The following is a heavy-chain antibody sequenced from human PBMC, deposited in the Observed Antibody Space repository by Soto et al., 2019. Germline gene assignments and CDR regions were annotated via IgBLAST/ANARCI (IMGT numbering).Heavy chain of an antibody. CDR1: GFTFYTYE. J-gene: IGHJ3*01. Sequence: LRLSCAASGFTFYTYEMNWVRQAPGKGLEWVSYISSSGSTTYYADSVKGRFTISRDNAKNSLYLQMNSLRAEDTAIYYCATRSGGGGAFDFWGQGTMVTVSS. CDR3: ATRSGGGGAFDF. V-gene: IGHV3-48*03. CDR2: ISSSGSTT. D-gene: IGHD3-10*01.